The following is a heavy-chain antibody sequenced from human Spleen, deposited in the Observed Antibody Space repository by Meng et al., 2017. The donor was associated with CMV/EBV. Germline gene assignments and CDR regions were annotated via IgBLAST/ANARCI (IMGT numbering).Heavy chain of an antibody. CDR1: GYTFTSYD. Sequence: ASVKVSCKASGYTFTSYDINWVRQATGQGLEWMGWMNPNSGNTGYAQKFQGRVTMTRNTSISTAYMELSRLRSDDTAVYYCARDGPRVYYYYGMDVWGQGTTVTVSS. CDR3: ARDGPRVYYYYGMDV. V-gene: IGHV1-8*01. J-gene: IGHJ6*02. CDR2: MNPNSGNT. D-gene: IGHD3/OR15-3a*01.